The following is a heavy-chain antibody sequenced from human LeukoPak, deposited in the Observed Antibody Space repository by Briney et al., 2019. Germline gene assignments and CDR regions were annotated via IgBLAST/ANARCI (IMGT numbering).Heavy chain of an antibody. J-gene: IGHJ4*02. CDR1: GYSIRSGYH. CDR3: ARSEINDYNRY. Sequence: SETLSLTCSVSGYSIRSGYHWAWIRQSPVKGLEWIGSIYQSGSTYDNPSLRSRVTMSMDTSKNQFSLKMRPVTAADTAVYYCARSEINDYNRYWGQGILVTVSS. CDR2: IYQSGST. V-gene: IGHV4-38-2*02. D-gene: IGHD3-16*01.